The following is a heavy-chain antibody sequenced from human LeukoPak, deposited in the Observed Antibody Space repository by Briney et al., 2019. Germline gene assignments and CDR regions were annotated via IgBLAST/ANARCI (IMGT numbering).Heavy chain of an antibody. CDR3: AKGSSFSRPYYFDY. CDR2: ISSSSSTI. Sequence: GGSLRLSCAASGFTFSSYSMNWVRQAPGKGLEWVSYISSSSSTIYYADSVKGRFTIPRDNAKNSLYLQMNSLRAEDTAVYYCAKGSSFSRPYYFDYRGQGTLVTVSS. J-gene: IGHJ4*02. CDR1: GFTFSSYS. D-gene: IGHD3-3*02. V-gene: IGHV3-48*04.